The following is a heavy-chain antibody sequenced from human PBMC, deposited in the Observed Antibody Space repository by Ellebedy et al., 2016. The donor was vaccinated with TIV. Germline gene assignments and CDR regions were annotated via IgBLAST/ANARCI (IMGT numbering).Heavy chain of an antibody. CDR1: GGTFSSYA. Sequence: ASVKVSCKASGGTFSSYAISWVRQAPGQGLEWMGRIIPIFGTANYAQKFQGRVTITADESTSTAYMELRSLRSDDTAMYYCATSFSHYDSSGYWFDPWGQGTLVTVSS. CDR3: ATSFSHYDSSGYWFDP. J-gene: IGHJ5*02. V-gene: IGHV1-69*13. CDR2: IIPIFGTA. D-gene: IGHD3-22*01.